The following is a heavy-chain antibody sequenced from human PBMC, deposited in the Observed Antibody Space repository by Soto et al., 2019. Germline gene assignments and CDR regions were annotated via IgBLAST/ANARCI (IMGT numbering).Heavy chain of an antibody. D-gene: IGHD5-18*01. J-gene: IGHJ5*02. Sequence: ASVKVSCKASGYTFTNNDVSWVRQATGQGLEWMGWMNPGSGDTGYAQKFQGRFTMTRDISIATAYMELNSLTSEDTAIYYCARRESFGSLNWFDPCGQGNLVTVSS. CDR3: ARRESFGSLNWFDP. V-gene: IGHV1-8*02. CDR2: MNPGSGDT. CDR1: GYTFTNND.